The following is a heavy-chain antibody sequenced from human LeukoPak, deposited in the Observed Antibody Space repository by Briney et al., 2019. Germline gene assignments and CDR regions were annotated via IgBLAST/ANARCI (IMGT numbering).Heavy chain of an antibody. J-gene: IGHJ3*02. V-gene: IGHV1-69*13. CDR3: ARAGYCSSTSCYTGAFDI. CDR2: IIPIFGTA. Sequence: ASVKVSCKASGGTFSSYAISWVRQAPGQGLEWMGGIIPIFGTANYAQKFQGRVTITADESTSTAYMELSSLRSEDTAVYYCARAGYCSSTSCYTGAFDIWGQGTMVTVSS. CDR1: GGTFSSYA. D-gene: IGHD2-2*02.